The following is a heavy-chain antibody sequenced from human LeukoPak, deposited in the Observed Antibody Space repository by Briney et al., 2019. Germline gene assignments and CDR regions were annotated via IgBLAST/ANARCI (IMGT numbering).Heavy chain of an antibody. Sequence: GGSLRLSCAASGFTFSSYAMSRVRTAPGKGLAWVSAISGSGGSTYYAGSVKGRFTISRDNSKNTLYLQMNSLRAEDTAVYYCAAPNGYQLLPFDYWGQGTLVTVSS. V-gene: IGHV3-23*01. CDR1: GFTFSSYA. D-gene: IGHD2-2*01. CDR2: ISGSGGST. J-gene: IGHJ4*02. CDR3: AAPNGYQLLPFDY.